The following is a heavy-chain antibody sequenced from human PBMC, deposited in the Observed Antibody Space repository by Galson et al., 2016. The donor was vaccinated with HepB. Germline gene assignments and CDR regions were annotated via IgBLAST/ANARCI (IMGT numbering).Heavy chain of an antibody. V-gene: IGHV3-23*01. CDR3: ARFTQEWLDRVYYFDY. Sequence: SLRLSCAASGFTFGRYAMSWVRQAPGKGLEWVSAIGGDGGSTYYAGSVQGRFTSSRDRSTNTMYLQMNSLRTDDTAVYYCARFTQEWLDRVYYFDYWGQGTLVTVSS. CDR1: GFTFGRYA. D-gene: IGHD6-19*01. CDR2: IGGDGGST. J-gene: IGHJ4*02.